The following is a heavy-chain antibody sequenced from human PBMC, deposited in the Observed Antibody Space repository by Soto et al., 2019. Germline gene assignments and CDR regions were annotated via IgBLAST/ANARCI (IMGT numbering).Heavy chain of an antibody. CDR3: ARDVPAASLDY. V-gene: IGHV4-61*01. CDR2: IYDSGIT. Sequence: SETLSLTCNVSGASVSRPNAYWSWIRQSPGKGLEWIGNIYDSGITNISPSLKSRVTISVASTRGQFSLKMTSVTAADTAIYDCARDVPAASLDYWGLGVLVTAS. J-gene: IGHJ4*02. CDR1: GASVSRPNAY. D-gene: IGHD6-25*01.